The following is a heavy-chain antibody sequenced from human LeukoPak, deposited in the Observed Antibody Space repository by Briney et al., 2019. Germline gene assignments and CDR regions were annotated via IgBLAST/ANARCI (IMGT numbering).Heavy chain of an antibody. V-gene: IGHV4-4*07. CDR1: GGSISSYS. J-gene: IGHJ6*03. CDR3: ARYCSGGSCYGYYYMDV. Sequence: SETLSLTCTVSGGSISSYSWTWIRQPAGKGLEWIGRIYSSGSTKYNPSLKSRVTMSVDTSKNQFSLKPSSVTAADTAVYYCARYCSGGSCYGYYYMDVWGKGTTVTVSS. CDR2: IYSSGST. D-gene: IGHD2-15*01.